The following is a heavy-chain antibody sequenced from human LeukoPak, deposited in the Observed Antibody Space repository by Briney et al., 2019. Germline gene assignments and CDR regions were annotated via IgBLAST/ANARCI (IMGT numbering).Heavy chain of an antibody. J-gene: IGHJ6*02. Sequence: GASVKVSCKASGYTFNNYDINWVRQAPGQGLEWMGWMNPNSGNTGYAQKFQGRFTLTRETFISTAYMELSSLRSDDTAVYYCVRAMAPLDTFNHQHAMDVWGQGTMVTVSS. CDR2: MNPNSGNT. CDR1: GYTFNNYD. D-gene: IGHD5-24*01. V-gene: IGHV1-8*01. CDR3: VRAMAPLDTFNHQHAMDV.